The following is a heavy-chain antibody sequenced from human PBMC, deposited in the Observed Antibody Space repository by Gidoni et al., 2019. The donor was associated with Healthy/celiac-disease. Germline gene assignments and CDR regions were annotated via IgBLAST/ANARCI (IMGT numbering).Heavy chain of an antibody. CDR1: GGTFSSYA. CDR2: IIPIFGTA. Sequence: QVQLVQSGAEVKKRGSSVTVSCKASGGTFSSYAISSVRQAPGQGLEWMGGIIPIFGTANYAQKFQGRVTITADESTSTAYMELSSRRSEDTAVYYCARDVGLGVSYWYFDLWGRGTLVTVSS. J-gene: IGHJ2*01. V-gene: IGHV1-69*01. CDR3: ARDVGLGVSYWYFDL. D-gene: IGHD1-26*01.